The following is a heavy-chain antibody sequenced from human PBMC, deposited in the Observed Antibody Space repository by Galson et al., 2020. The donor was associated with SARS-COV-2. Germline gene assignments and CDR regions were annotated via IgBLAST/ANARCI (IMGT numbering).Heavy chain of an antibody. CDR1: GYSISSGYY. CDR3: GMGGGFDI. D-gene: IGHD1-26*01. Sequence: SETLSLTCVVSGYSISSGYYWGWIRQPPGKGLEWIGSIYDIGSTYYNPSLKSRVTISVDTSKNHFSLNLSSVTAADTAVYYCGMGGGFDIWGPGTMVTVSS. J-gene: IGHJ3*02. CDR2: IYDIGST. V-gene: IGHV4-38-2*01.